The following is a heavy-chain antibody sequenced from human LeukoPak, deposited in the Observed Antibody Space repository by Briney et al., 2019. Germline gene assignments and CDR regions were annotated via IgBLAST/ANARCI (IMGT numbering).Heavy chain of an antibody. J-gene: IGHJ4*02. V-gene: IGHV3-74*01. D-gene: IGHD3-10*02. CDR2: IHSDGSST. CDR1: GFTFSSTW. CDR3: VRDRYYVPDY. Sequence: PGGSLRLSGAASGFTFSSTWMHWFRQAPGKGLVWVSRIHSDGSSTIYADSVKGRFTISRDNAKNTLYLQMNSLRAEDTAVYYCVRDRYYVPDYWGQGTLVTVSS.